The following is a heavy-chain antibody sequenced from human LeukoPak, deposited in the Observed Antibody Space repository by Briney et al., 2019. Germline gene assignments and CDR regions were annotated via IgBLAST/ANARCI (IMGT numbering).Heavy chain of an antibody. CDR1: GFTFRSYW. CDR3: ARDYNYGSDY. V-gene: IGHV3-7*03. D-gene: IGHD5-18*01. CDR2: IKEDGSEK. J-gene: IGHJ4*02. Sequence: PGGSLRLSCAASGFTFRSYWMSWVRQAPGKGLEWVANIKEDGSEKYYVDSVKGRSTISRDSAKNSLYLQMNSLRVEDTAVYYCARDYNYGSDYWGQGTLVTVSS.